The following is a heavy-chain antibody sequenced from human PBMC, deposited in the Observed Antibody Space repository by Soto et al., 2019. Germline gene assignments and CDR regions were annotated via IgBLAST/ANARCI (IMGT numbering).Heavy chain of an antibody. J-gene: IGHJ4*02. Sequence: ASVKVSCKASGYTFADFYIHWVRQAPGQGFEWMGWMNPNTGGAVYAQKFLGRVAMTRDTSISTAYMELSRLSSNDTAVYFCATSTYDDFWSGYFWGQGTLVTVSS. CDR2: MNPNTGGA. CDR1: GYTFADFY. D-gene: IGHD3-3*01. V-gene: IGHV1-2*02. CDR3: ATSTYDDFWSGYF.